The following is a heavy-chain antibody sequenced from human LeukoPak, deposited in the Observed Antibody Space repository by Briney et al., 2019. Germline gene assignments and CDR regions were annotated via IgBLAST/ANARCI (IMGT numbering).Heavy chain of an antibody. CDR1: GGSLSRYY. J-gene: IGHJ6*03. Sequence: PSETLSLTCTVSGGSLSRYYWSCIRHPAGKGLGWIGRIYTSGSTNYNPSLKSRVTMSVDTSKNQFSLKLTSVTAADTAVYYCARDRGEYSSSSAYYSYYYMDVWGKRTTVTVSS. CDR2: IYTSGST. V-gene: IGHV4-4*07. CDR3: ARDRGEYSSSSAYYSYYYMDV. D-gene: IGHD6-6*01.